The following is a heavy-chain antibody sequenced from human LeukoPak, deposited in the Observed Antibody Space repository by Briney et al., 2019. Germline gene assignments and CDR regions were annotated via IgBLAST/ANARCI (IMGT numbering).Heavy chain of an antibody. CDR1: GFTFSSYA. CDR2: ISGSGGST. J-gene: IGHJ6*03. CDR3: AKNPPTVSAVYYYMDV. D-gene: IGHD4-11*01. V-gene: IGHV3-23*01. Sequence: PGGSLRLSCAASGFTFSSYAMSWVRQAPGKGLEWVSTISGSGGSTYYADSVKGRFTISRDDSKNTLYLQMISLRAEDTAIYYCAKNPPTVSAVYYYMDVWGKGTTVTVSS.